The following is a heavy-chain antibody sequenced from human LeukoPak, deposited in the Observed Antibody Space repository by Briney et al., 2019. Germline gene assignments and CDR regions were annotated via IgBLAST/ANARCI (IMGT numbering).Heavy chain of an antibody. V-gene: IGHV1-18*01. J-gene: IGHJ6*02. Sequence: GASLKLSCKASGYPVTRYGISWVRQAPGQGLEGMGWISAYNGNTNYAPKLPCRVTMTTDTSTSTAYMELRSLRSDDTAVYYCGEEIHPRSTRYYYHGMDVWGQGTTVTVSS. CDR1: GYPVTRYG. CDR3: GEEIHPRSTRYYYHGMDV. CDR2: ISAYNGNT.